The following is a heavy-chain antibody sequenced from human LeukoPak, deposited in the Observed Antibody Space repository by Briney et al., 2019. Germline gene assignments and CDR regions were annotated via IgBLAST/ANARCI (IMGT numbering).Heavy chain of an antibody. CDR1: GYTFTIYD. CDR3: ARGVGYSSSWYRMVEWFDP. V-gene: IGHV1-8*01. CDR2: MNPNSGNT. J-gene: IGHJ5*02. Sequence: ASVKVSCKASGYTFTIYDINWVRQATGQGLEWMGWMNPNSGNTGYAQKFQGRVTMTRNTSISTAYMELSSLRSEDTAVYYCARGVGYSSSWYRMVEWFDPWGQGTLVTVSS. D-gene: IGHD6-13*01.